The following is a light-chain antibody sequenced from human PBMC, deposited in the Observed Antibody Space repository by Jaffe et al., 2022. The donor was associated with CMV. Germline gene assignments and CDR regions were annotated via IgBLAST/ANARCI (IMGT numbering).Light chain of an antibody. V-gene: IGLV1-51*02. CDR3: GTWDGSLGVRVWV. CDR1: SSNIGNNY. Sequence: QSVLTQPPSVSAAPGQKVAISCSGSSSNIGNNYVSWYQQLPGTAPKLLIYENNKRPSRIPDRISGSKSGTSATLGITGLQTGDEADYFCGTWDGSLGVRVWVFGGGTKLTVL. CDR2: ENN. J-gene: IGLJ3*02.